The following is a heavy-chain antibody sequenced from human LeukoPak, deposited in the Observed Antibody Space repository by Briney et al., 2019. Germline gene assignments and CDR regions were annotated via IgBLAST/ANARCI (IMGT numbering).Heavy chain of an antibody. D-gene: IGHD2-2*02. CDR3: ARPHPIGYCSSTSCYIGWFDP. Sequence: SETLSLTCAVYGGSFSGYYWSWIRQHPGKGLEWIGYIYYSGSTYYNPSLKSRVTISVDTSKNQFSLKLSSVTAADTAVYYCARPHPIGYCSSTSCYIGWFDPWGQGTLVTVSS. J-gene: IGHJ5*02. CDR2: IYYSGST. V-gene: IGHV4-59*08. CDR1: GGSFSGYY.